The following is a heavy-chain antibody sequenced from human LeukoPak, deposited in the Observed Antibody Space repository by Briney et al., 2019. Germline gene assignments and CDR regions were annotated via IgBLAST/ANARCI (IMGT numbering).Heavy chain of an antibody. D-gene: IGHD3-22*01. J-gene: IGHJ4*02. Sequence: GGSLRLSCAASGFTFSTYAVTWVRQAPGKGLEWVSTISASGGSTYYADSVKGRFTISRDNSKNTLYLQMSSLRAEDTAVYYCAKDRGRYYDSSGYYWGYYFDSWGQGILVTVST. V-gene: IGHV3-23*01. CDR3: AKDRGRYYDSSGYYWGYYFDS. CDR2: ISASGGST. CDR1: GFTFSTYA.